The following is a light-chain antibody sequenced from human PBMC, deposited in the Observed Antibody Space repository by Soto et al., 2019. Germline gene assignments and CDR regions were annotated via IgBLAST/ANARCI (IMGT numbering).Light chain of an antibody. CDR1: QPIGTS. J-gene: IGKJ1*01. Sequence: DIQMTQSPSSLSASVGDSVTVTCRASQPIGTSLHWYQQKAGKAPRVLISSASRLQSGVSSRFSGSGSGTEFTLTISSLQPDDFATYYFQHYNSYSEAFGQGTKVDIK. V-gene: IGKV1-16*01. CDR3: QHYNSYSEA. CDR2: SAS.